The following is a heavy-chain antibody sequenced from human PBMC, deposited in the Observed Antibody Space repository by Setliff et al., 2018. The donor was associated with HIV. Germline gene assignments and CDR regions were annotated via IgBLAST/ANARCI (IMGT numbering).Heavy chain of an antibody. D-gene: IGHD3-10*01. CDR1: GGSFSGYY. V-gene: IGHV4-34*01. J-gene: IGHJ3*02. CDR2: INNNGST. CDR3: ARVYYVSVSSDAFDI. Sequence: SETLSLTCAVYGGSFSGYYWCWIRQPPGKGMEWIGEINNNGSTNCNQSLKSRVTMSVDTSKNQFSLTLSSVTAADTAVYYCARVYYVSVSSDAFDIWGQGTMVTVSS.